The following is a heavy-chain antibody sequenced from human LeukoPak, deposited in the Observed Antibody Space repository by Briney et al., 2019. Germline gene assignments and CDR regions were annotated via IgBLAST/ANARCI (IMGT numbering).Heavy chain of an antibody. Sequence: ASVTVSCKASGYTFAGYYMHWVRQAPGQGLEWMGWINPNSGGTNYAQKFQGRVTMTRDTSISTAYMELSRLRSDDTAVYYCARVCSGSYSCLDAFDIWGQGTMVTVSS. CDR1: GYTFAGYY. CDR2: INPNSGGT. J-gene: IGHJ3*02. CDR3: ARVCSGSYSCLDAFDI. D-gene: IGHD1-26*01. V-gene: IGHV1-2*02.